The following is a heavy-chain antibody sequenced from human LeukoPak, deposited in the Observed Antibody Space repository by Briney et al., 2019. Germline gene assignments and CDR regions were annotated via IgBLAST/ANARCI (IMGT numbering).Heavy chain of an antibody. J-gene: IGHJ4*02. Sequence: GGSLRLSCAASGFTFSSYGMHWVRQAPGKGLEWVAVISYDGSNKYYADSVKGRFTISRDNSKNTLYLQMNSLRAEDTAVYYCAKVPTYYYDSSGYYTEDWGQGTLVTVSS. CDR1: GFTFSSYG. D-gene: IGHD3-22*01. CDR2: ISYDGSNK. CDR3: AKVPTYYYDSSGYYTED. V-gene: IGHV3-30*18.